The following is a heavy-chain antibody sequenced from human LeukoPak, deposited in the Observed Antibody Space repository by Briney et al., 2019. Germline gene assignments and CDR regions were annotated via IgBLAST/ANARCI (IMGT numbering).Heavy chain of an antibody. CDR3: ARGSSSGLDY. Sequence: PGRSLRHSCAASGFTFSSYAMHWVRQAPGKGLGWVAVISYDGSNKYYADSVKGRFTISRDNSKNTLYLQMNSLRAEDTAVYYCARGSSSGLDYWGKGTLVTVSS. CDR2: ISYDGSNK. J-gene: IGHJ4*02. D-gene: IGHD6-19*01. V-gene: IGHV3-30-3*01. CDR1: GFTFSSYA.